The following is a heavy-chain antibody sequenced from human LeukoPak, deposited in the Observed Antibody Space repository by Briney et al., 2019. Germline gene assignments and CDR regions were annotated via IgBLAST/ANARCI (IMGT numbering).Heavy chain of an antibody. D-gene: IGHD2-15*01. J-gene: IGHJ4*02. CDR1: GFTFSRYP. V-gene: IGHV3-30*04. CDR2: ISYDGSNK. Sequence: PGGSLRLSCEASGFTFSRYPMHWVRQAPGKGLEWVAVISYDGSNKYYADSVKGRFTISRDNSKNTLYLQMNSLRAEDTAVYYCAKDVTCSGGSCYDDYWGQGTLVTVSS. CDR3: AKDVTCSGGSCYDDY.